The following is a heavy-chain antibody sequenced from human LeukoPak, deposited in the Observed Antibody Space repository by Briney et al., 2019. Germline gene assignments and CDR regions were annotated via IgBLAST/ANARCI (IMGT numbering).Heavy chain of an antibody. V-gene: IGHV4-59*01. Sequence: PSETLSLTCTVSGGSISSYYWSWIRQPPGKGLEWIGYIYYSGGTNYNPSLKSRVTISVDTSKNQFSLKLSSVTAADTAVYYCARDSGYSYGFNFDYWGQGTLVTVSS. D-gene: IGHD5-18*01. CDR1: GGSISSYY. CDR3: ARDSGYSYGFNFDY. CDR2: IYYSGGT. J-gene: IGHJ4*02.